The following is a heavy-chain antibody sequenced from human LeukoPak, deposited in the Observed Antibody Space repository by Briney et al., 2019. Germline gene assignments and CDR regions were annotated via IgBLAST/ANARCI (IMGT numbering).Heavy chain of an antibody. CDR3: ARDSGYSYGAFDP. J-gene: IGHJ5*02. CDR1: GFTFSSYS. Sequence: PGGSLRLSCVASGFTFSSYSMNWVRQAPGKGLEWVSGISPSGDITYYADSVKGRFTISRENAKNSLYLQMNSLRAEDTAVYYCARDSGYSYGAFDPWGQGTLVTVSS. V-gene: IGHV3-21*01. D-gene: IGHD5-18*01. CDR2: ISPSGDIT.